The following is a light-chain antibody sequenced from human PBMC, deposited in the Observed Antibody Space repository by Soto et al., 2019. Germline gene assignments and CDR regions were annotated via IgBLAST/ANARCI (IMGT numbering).Light chain of an antibody. CDR3: QEYEKLFS. Sequence: IQMTQSPSTLSASVGDRVTVSGRASQTISSWLAWYQQKPGKAPKLLIYKASTLESGVPSRFRGGGSGTDFTLTISSLQPEDIATYYCQEYEKLFSFGPGTKVDIK. V-gene: IGKV1-5*03. CDR1: QTISSW. J-gene: IGKJ3*01. CDR2: KAS.